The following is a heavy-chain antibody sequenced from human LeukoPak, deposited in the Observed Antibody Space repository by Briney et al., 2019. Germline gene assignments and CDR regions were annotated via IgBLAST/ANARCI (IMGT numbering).Heavy chain of an antibody. Sequence: SETLSLTCAVYGGSFSGYYWSWIRQPPGKGLEWIGEINHSGSTNYNPSLKSRVTISVDTSKNQFSLKLSSVTAADTAVYYCARGGIQLWLWVLLDYWGQGTPVTVSS. D-gene: IGHD5-18*01. CDR1: GGSFSGYY. J-gene: IGHJ4*02. CDR3: ARGGIQLWLWVLLDY. CDR2: INHSGST. V-gene: IGHV4-34*01.